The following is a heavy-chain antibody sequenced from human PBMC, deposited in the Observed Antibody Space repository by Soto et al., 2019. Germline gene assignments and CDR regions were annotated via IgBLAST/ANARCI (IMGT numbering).Heavy chain of an antibody. CDR2: IDWDDNK. J-gene: IGHJ6*02. CDR1: GFSLSTSGMC. V-gene: IGHV2-70*01. Sequence: SGPYAGEPTQTLTLTCTFSGFSLSTSGMCVSWIRQPPGKALEWLAVIDWDDNKDYSTSLKTRLTISKDTSKNQVVLTITNLDPVDTGTYYCARMRFRGYDCHYGMDVWGQGTTVTVSS. CDR3: ARMRFRGYDCHYGMDV. D-gene: IGHD5-12*01.